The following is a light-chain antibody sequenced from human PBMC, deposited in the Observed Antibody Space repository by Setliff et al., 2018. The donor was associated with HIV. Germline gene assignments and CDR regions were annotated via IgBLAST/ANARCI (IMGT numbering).Light chain of an antibody. CDR2: GAS. CDR1: QSVSSTY. J-gene: IGKJ4*01. Sequence: EIVLTQSPGTLSLSPGERATLSCRASQSVSSTYLAWYQQKPGQAPRLLIYGASSRATGIPDRFSGSGSGTDVTLTISRLEPEDFAVYYCQQYGSSRLTFGGGT. CDR3: QQYGSSRLT. V-gene: IGKV3-20*01.